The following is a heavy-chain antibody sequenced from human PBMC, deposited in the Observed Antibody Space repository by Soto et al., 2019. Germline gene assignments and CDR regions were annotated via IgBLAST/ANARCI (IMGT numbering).Heavy chain of an antibody. J-gene: IGHJ4*02. Sequence: SETLSLTCTVSGGSISSYFYIWVRQPPGKGLEWLGSVYYTGTTDYNPSLKGRVTISVDTSKTQFSLNLRSVTAADTAVYYCARDLAAVPRAFDYWGRGTLVTVSS. D-gene: IGHD6-13*01. CDR1: GGSISSYF. V-gene: IGHV4-59*01. CDR3: ARDLAAVPRAFDY. CDR2: VYYTGTT.